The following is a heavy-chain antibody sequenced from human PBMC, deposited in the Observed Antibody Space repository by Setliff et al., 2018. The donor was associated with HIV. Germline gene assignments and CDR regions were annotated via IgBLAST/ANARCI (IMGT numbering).Heavy chain of an antibody. CDR1: GYSFTGYY. CDR2: INPNNGVT. J-gene: IGHJ3*02. D-gene: IGHD2-21*02. Sequence: ASLKVSCKASGYSFTGYYIHWVRQAPGQGLEWMGWINPNNGVTKTSQKFQDWVTMTRDRSISTAFLEVKSDDTAVYYCTRGGSVVVVTPMSAFDIWGQGTTVTVSS. CDR3: TRGGSVVVVTPMSAFDI. V-gene: IGHV1-2*04.